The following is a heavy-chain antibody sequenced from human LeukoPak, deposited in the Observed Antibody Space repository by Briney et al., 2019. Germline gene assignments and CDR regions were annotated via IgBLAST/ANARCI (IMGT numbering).Heavy chain of an antibody. CDR3: ARASRWYGGDFDT. CDR2: IGTAGDT. V-gene: IGHV3-13*01. D-gene: IGHD6-13*01. J-gene: IGHJ3*02. CDR1: GFTFSTYD. Sequence: GGSLRLSCAASGFTFSTYDMHWVRQVTGKGLEWVSSIGTAGDTYYLGSVKGRFTISRENAKNSLYLQMNSLRAGDTAVYYCARASRWYGGDFDTWGKGQWSPSLQ.